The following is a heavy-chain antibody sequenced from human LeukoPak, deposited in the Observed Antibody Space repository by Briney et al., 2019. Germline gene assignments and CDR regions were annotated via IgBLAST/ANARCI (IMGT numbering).Heavy chain of an antibody. V-gene: IGHV5-51*01. CDR2: IYPGDSDT. J-gene: IGHJ5*02. CDR3: ARQGGYSSGYYGLRFDP. Sequence: GESLKISCKGSGYIFTSYWIGWVRQMPGKGLEWMGIIYPGDSDTRYSPSFQGQVTISADKSISTAYLQWSSLKASDTAMYYCARQGGYSSGYYGLRFDPWGQGTLVTVSS. D-gene: IGHD3-22*01. CDR1: GYIFTSYW.